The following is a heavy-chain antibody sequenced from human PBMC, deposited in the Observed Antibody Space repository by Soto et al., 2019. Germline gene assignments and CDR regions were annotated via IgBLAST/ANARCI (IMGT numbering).Heavy chain of an antibody. D-gene: IGHD3-10*01. CDR1: GDTFSFYT. CDR2: VNPIVSMS. V-gene: IGHV1-69*02. Sequence: QVQLVQSGAEVRKPGSSVKVSCKASGDTFSFYTINWVRQAPGLGLEWMGRVNPIVSMSNYAQKFQGRVTITADKPANTAHMQQRSLRSEDTEIYYCAASHGSGYRALDYWGPGATVTVSS. J-gene: IGHJ4*02. CDR3: AASHGSGYRALDY.